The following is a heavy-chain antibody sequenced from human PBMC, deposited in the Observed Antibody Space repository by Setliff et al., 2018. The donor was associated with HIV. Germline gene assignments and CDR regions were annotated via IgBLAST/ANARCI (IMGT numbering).Heavy chain of an antibody. Sequence: ASVKVSCKPSGYSFTNHYMHWVRQAPGQGLEWMGVINPTGGSTRNTQKFQGRVAMTRDTSTSTVYMELSSLRSEDTAVYYCARDKTAVPRDVDAFDIWGQGTMVTVSS. CDR1: GYSFTNHY. J-gene: IGHJ3*02. CDR2: INPTGGST. D-gene: IGHD5-18*01. V-gene: IGHV1-46*01. CDR3: ARDKTAVPRDVDAFDI.